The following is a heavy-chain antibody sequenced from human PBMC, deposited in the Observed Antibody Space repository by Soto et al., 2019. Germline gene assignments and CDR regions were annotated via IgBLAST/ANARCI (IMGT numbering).Heavy chain of an antibody. D-gene: IGHD1-1*01. CDR1: RDSISRYY. J-gene: IGHJ2*01. V-gene: IGHV4-59*01. Sequence: QVQLQESVPGLVKPSETLSLTCTVSRDSISRYYWSWIRQPPGKGLEWISYIHYSGITNYNPSLKSRVTISVDTSKNQFSLKLSSVTAADTAVYYCTRGPPLSGTNYWYFDLWGRGTLVTVSS. CDR2: IHYSGIT. CDR3: TRGPPLSGTNYWYFDL.